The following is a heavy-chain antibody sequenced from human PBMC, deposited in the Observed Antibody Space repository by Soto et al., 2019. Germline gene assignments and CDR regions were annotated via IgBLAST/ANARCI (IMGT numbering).Heavy chain of an antibody. V-gene: IGHV3-11*01. Sequence: VGSLRLSCAASGFTFGDYCMSWIRQAPGKGLEWVSYISSSGSTIYYADSVKGRFTISRDNAKNSLYLQMNSLRAEDTAVYYCARVYYYDSSGYDGWGQGTLVTVSS. CDR3: ARVYYYDSSGYDG. D-gene: IGHD3-22*01. CDR1: GFTFGDYC. J-gene: IGHJ4*02. CDR2: ISSSGSTI.